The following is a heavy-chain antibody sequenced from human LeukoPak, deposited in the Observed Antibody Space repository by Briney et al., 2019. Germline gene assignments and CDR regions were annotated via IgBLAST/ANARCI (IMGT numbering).Heavy chain of an antibody. V-gene: IGHV4-30-2*02. CDR3: AGIQIYYGSGSYYKYPINWFDP. J-gene: IGHJ5*02. D-gene: IGHD3-10*01. Sequence: ASETLSLTCTVSGGSISSGGYYWSWIRQPPGKGLEWIGYIYHSGSTYYNPSLKSRVTISVDRSKNQFSLKLSSVTAADTAVYYCAGIQIYYGSGSYYKYPINWFDPWGQGTLVTVSS. CDR2: IYHSGST. CDR1: GGSISSGGYY.